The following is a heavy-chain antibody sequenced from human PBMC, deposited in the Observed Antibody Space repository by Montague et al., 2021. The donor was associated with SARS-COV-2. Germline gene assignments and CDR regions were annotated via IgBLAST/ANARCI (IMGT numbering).Heavy chain of an antibody. D-gene: IGHD6-13*01. CDR2: IYYNGST. V-gene: IGHV4-39*07. CDR1: GGSISSSSYY. Sequence: SETLSLTCTVSGGSISSSSYYWGWIRQPPGKGLEWIGSIYYNGSTYYNPSLKSRVTISVDTSKNQFSLKLSSVTAADTAVYYCARDQWQQLAPGVYYYYGMDVWGQGTTVTVSS. J-gene: IGHJ6*02. CDR3: ARDQWQQLAPGVYYYYGMDV.